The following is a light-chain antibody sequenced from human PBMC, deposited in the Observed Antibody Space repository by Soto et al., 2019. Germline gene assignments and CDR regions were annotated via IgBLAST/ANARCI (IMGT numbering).Light chain of an antibody. CDR1: ESVHRN. J-gene: IGKJ3*01. CDR3: QHYRNWPPT. Sequence: EVVMTQSPATLSVSPGERVTLSCRASESVHRNLAWYQQKPGQGPSLLIYYASTRATGVPARFTGSGSGTEFTLTISSLQSEDFGVYHCQHYRNWPPTFGPGTKVDIK. V-gene: IGKV3-15*01. CDR2: YAS.